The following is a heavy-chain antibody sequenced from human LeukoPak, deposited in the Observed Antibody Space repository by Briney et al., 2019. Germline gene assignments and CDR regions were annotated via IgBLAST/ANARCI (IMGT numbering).Heavy chain of an antibody. CDR2: ISGSGGST. D-gene: IGHD3-22*01. CDR3: AVYYYDSSGYYPPFDY. Sequence: GGSLRLSCAGSGFTFSSYAMSWVRQAPGKGLEWVSGISGSGGSTYYADSVKGRFTISRDNSKNTLYLQMNSLRAEDTAVHYCAVYYYDSSGYYPPFDYWGQGTLVTVSS. CDR1: GFTFSSYA. J-gene: IGHJ4*02. V-gene: IGHV3-23*01.